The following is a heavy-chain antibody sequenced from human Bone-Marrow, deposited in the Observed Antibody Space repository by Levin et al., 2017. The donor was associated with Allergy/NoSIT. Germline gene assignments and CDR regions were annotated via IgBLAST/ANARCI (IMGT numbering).Heavy chain of an antibody. D-gene: IGHD1-7*01. V-gene: IGHV1-2*06. CDR1: GYTFTGYY. CDR3: ASGITGTTEPYGMDV. J-gene: IGHJ6*02. CDR2: INPNSGGT. Sequence: ASVKVSCKASGYTFTGYYMHWVRQAPGQGLEWMGRINPNSGGTNYAQKFQGRVTMTRDTSISTAYMELSRLRSDDTAVYYCASGITGTTEPYGMDVWGQGTTVTVSS.